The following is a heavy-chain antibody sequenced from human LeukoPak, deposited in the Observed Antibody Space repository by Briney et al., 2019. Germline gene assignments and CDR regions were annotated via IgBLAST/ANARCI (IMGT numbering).Heavy chain of an antibody. Sequence: GGSLRLSCAASGFSFSSYSMTWARQAPGKGLEWVSAINSGGDNTQYAESVKGRFTVSRDNSRNTLYLQLNGLRVEDTAIYYCAKYRVDSVLGRNFDYWGQGTLVTVSS. CDR2: INSGGDNT. CDR3: AKYRVDSVLGRNFDY. D-gene: IGHD3/OR15-3a*01. CDR1: GFSFSSYS. V-gene: IGHV3-23*01. J-gene: IGHJ4*02.